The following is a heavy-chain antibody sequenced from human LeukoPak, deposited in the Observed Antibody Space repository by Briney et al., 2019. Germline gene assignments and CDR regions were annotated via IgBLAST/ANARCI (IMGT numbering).Heavy chain of an antibody. D-gene: IGHD4-11*01. Sequence: GTSLRLSCAASGLILSSYGIHWVRQAPGKGLEWVAVIWYDGTNIYYGDSVKGRFSISRDNSKNTVYLQMDSLRAEDTAVYYCARDAGGAFGNYVNYFDYWGRGTLVTVSS. J-gene: IGHJ4*02. CDR3: ARDAGGAFGNYVNYFDY. CDR1: GLILSSYG. V-gene: IGHV3-33*01. CDR2: IWYDGTNI.